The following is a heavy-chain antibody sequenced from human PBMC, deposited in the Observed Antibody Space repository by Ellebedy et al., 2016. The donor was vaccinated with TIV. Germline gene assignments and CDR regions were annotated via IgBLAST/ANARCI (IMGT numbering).Heavy chain of an antibody. CDR3: ARTIAVAGTFSFDY. D-gene: IGHD6-19*01. J-gene: IGHJ4*02. CDR1: GGSIINYY. CDR2: IFYSGST. V-gene: IGHV4-59*01. Sequence: SETLSLTCTVSGGSIINYYWSWIRQPPGKGLEWIGYIFYSGSTHYNPSLKSRVTISVDTSKNQFSLKLSSVTAADTAMYFCARTIAVAGTFSFDYWGQGTLVTVSS.